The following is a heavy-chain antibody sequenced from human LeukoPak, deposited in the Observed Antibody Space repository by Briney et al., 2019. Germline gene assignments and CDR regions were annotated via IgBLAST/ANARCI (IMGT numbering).Heavy chain of an antibody. J-gene: IGHJ1*01. Sequence: PGASLRLSCAASGFTFSNYDMTWVRQAPGKGLEWISRTSGSGDIRLYAHSVKGRFTISINNSKNTLYLHMNSLRAEDTAVYYCANYRSGGGGYYSGLEHWGQGTMVAVSS. D-gene: IGHD2-15*01. CDR2: TSGSGDIR. CDR1: GFTFSNYD. CDR3: ANYRSGGGGYYSGLEH. V-gene: IGHV3-23*01.